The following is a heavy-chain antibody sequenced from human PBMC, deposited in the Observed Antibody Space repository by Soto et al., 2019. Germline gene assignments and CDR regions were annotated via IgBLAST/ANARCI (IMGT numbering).Heavy chain of an antibody. J-gene: IGHJ6*02. Sequence: SQTLSLTCAISGDGVSSNSAAWNWIRQSPSRGLEWLGRTYYRSKWYNDYAVSVKSRITINPDTSKNQFSLQLNSVTPEDTAVYYCASDPYYSCGYYFPDYYYYGMDVWGQGTTVTVSS. V-gene: IGHV6-1*01. CDR1: GDGVSSNSAA. CDR3: ASDPYYSCGYYFPDYYYYGMDV. CDR2: TYYRSKWYN. D-gene: IGHD3-22*01.